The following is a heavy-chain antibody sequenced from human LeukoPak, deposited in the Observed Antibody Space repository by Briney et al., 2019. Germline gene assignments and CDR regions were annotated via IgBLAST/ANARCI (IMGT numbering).Heavy chain of an antibody. CDR3: ARGLAYGSSWYTSNWFDP. CDR1: GFTFSSYS. V-gene: IGHV3-21*01. D-gene: IGHD6-13*01. Sequence: GGSLRLSCAASGFTFSSYSMNWVRQAPGKGLEWVSSISSSSSYIYYADSVKGRFTISRGNAKNSLYLQMNSLRAEDTAVYYCARGLAYGSSWYTSNWFDPWGQGTLVTVSS. J-gene: IGHJ5*02. CDR2: ISSSSSYI.